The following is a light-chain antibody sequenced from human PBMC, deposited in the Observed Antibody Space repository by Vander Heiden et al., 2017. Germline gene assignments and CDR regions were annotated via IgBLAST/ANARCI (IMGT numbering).Light chain of an antibody. CDR1: QSISTD. CDR2: AAS. V-gene: IGKV1-39*01. J-gene: IGKJ1*01. Sequence: DPFSITCRASQSISTDLNWYQQKPGRAPNRLIYAASSWQREVTSRFSGSGYGTDFTLTISSRQQEDFAAYYCQQNYRNPPRTFGQGTKVEIK. CDR3: QQNYRNPPRT.